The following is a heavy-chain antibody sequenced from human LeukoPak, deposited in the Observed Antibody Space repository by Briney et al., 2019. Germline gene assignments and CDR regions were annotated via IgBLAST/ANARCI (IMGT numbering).Heavy chain of an antibody. D-gene: IGHD4-17*01. CDR1: GFTFSSYG. Sequence: GGSLRLFCAASGFTFSSYGMHWVRQAPGKELEGVAFIRYDGSNKYYTDSVKGRFTISRDNSKNTLYLQMNSLRAEDTAVYYCAKDRHDYGDYGAPFDIWGQGTMVTVSS. V-gene: IGHV3-30*02. CDR3: AKDRHDYGDYGAPFDI. J-gene: IGHJ3*02. CDR2: IRYDGSNK.